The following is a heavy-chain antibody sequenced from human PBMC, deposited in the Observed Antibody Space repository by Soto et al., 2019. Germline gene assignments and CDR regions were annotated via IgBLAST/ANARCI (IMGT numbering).Heavy chain of an antibody. CDR2: ISGSGGST. CDR3: AKGGARGLQKIVVVVAAFRRDAFDI. D-gene: IGHD2-15*01. CDR1: GFTFSSYA. Sequence: GGSLRLSCAASGFTFSSYAMSWVRQAPGKGLEWVSAISGSGGSTYYADSVKGRFTISRDNSKNTLYLQMNSLRAEDTAVYYCAKGGARGLQKIVVVVAAFRRDAFDIWGQGTMVTVSS. V-gene: IGHV3-23*01. J-gene: IGHJ3*02.